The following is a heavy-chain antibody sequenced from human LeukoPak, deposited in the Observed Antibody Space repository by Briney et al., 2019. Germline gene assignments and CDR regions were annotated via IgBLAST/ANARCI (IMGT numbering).Heavy chain of an antibody. CDR3: ARELRFLEWLRAFDI. CDR1: GYTFTSYG. Sequence: ASVKVSCKXSGYTFTSYGISWVRQAPRQGLEWMGRISAYNGNTNYAQKLQGRVTMTTDTSTSTAYMELRSLRSDDTAVYYCARELRFLEWLRAFDIWGQGTMVTVSS. V-gene: IGHV1-18*01. J-gene: IGHJ3*02. CDR2: ISAYNGNT. D-gene: IGHD3-3*01.